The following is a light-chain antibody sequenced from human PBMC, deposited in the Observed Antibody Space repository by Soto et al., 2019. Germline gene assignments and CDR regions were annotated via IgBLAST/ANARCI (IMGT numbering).Light chain of an antibody. J-gene: IGKJ1*01. CDR1: QSVSSN. V-gene: IGKV3-15*01. CDR3: QQYDTSPTT. CDR2: GAS. Sequence: EIVITQSPATLSVSPGERATLSCRASQSVSSNLAWYQQKPGQAPRLLLYGASTRATGIPARFSGGGSGSDFTLTISRLEPEDFAVYFCQQYDTSPTTFGQGTKVDIK.